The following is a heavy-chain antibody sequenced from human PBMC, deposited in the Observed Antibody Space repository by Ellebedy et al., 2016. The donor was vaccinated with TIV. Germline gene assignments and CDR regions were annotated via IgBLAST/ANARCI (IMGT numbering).Heavy chain of an antibody. J-gene: IGHJ3*02. D-gene: IGHD4-17*01. Sequence: SETLSLTCTVSGGSISSGGYYWSWIRQHPGKGLEWIGHIYYSGSTNYNPSLKSRVTISVDTSKNQFSLKLSSVTAADTAVYYCARVIWQGYGDPREDAFDIWGQGTMVTVSS. CDR3: ARVIWQGYGDPREDAFDI. CDR1: GGSISSGGYY. V-gene: IGHV4-61*08. CDR2: IYYSGST.